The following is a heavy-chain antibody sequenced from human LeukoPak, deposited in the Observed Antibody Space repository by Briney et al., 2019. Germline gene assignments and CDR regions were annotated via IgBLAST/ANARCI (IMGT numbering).Heavy chain of an antibody. CDR1: GYTFTSYD. CDR3: ASHSEGFPTYYDFWSGWPY. D-gene: IGHD3-3*01. V-gene: IGHV1-8*01. J-gene: IGHJ4*02. Sequence: GASVKVSCKASGYTFTSYDINWVRQATGQGLEWMGWMNPNSGNTGYAQKFQGRVTMTRNTSISTAYMELSSLRSEDTAVYYCASHSEGFPTYYDFWSGWPYWGQGTLVTVSS. CDR2: MNPNSGNT.